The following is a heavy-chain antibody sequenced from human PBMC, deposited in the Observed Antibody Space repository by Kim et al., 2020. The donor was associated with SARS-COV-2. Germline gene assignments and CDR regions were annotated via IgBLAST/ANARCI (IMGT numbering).Heavy chain of an antibody. D-gene: IGHD6-19*01. V-gene: IGHV1-2*02. CDR1: RYTFTAYY. CDR2: INPNSGDS. CDR3: ARGRVAVAGTTSYYYYHYIDL. Sequence: ASVKVSCKASRYTFTAYYMHWVRQAPGQGLEWMGWINPNSGDSNYAQKFQGRVTMATDTSITTAYMELTRLTSDDTAVYYCARGRVAVAGTTSYYYYHYIDLWGKGTTVTVSS. J-gene: IGHJ6*03.